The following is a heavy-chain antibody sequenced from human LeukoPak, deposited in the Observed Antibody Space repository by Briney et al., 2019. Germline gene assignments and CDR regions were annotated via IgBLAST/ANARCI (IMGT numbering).Heavy chain of an antibody. CDR3: ARAMPYFYSSIAVPGTIDY. CDR1: GGSLISTTYY. V-gene: IGHV4-39*07. D-gene: IGHD6-19*01. CDR2: IYYSGST. J-gene: IGHJ4*02. Sequence: SETLSLTCAVSGGSLISTTYYWGWIRQPPGKGLEWIGSIYYSGSTYYNPSLKSRVTVSVDMSKNQFSLQLSSVTAADTAVYYCARAMPYFYSSIAVPGTIDYWGQGILVTVSS.